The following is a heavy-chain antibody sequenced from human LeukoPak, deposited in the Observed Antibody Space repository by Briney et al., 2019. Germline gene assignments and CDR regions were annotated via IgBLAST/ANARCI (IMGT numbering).Heavy chain of an antibody. V-gene: IGHV1-69*13. CDR3: ARTGSYYLGEAFDY. Sequence: SVKVSCKASGGTFSSYAISWVRQAPGQGLEWMGGIIPIFGTANYAQKFQGRVTITADESTSTAYMELSSLRSEDTAVYYCARTGSYYLGEAFDYWGQGTLVTVSS. CDR1: GGTFSSYA. CDR2: IIPIFGTA. J-gene: IGHJ4*02. D-gene: IGHD3-10*01.